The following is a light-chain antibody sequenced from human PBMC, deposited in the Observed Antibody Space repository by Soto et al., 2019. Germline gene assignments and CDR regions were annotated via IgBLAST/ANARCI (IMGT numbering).Light chain of an antibody. V-gene: IGLV1-51*01. Sequence: QSVLTQPPSVSAAPGHKVTISFSGSSSNIENYYVSWYQQLPGTAPKLLIYDNNKRPSGIPDRFSGSKSGTSATLDITGLQTGDEADYYCGTYDSSLRDGVFGTGTKVTVL. J-gene: IGLJ1*01. CDR3: GTYDSSLRDGV. CDR2: DNN. CDR1: SSNIENYY.